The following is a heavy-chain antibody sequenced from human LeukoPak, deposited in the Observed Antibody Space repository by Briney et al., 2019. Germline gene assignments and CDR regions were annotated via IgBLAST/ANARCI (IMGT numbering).Heavy chain of an antibody. CDR2: IYHSGST. D-gene: IGHD6-19*01. V-gene: IGHV4-38-2*02. Sequence: SETLSLTCTVSGYSISSGYYWGWIRQPPGKGLEWIGSIYHSGSTYYNLSLKSRVTISVDTSKNQFSLKLSSVTASDTAVYYCARSDLGLVEGFDAFDIWGQGTMVAVSS. CDR3: ARSDLGLVEGFDAFDI. CDR1: GYSISSGYY. J-gene: IGHJ3*02.